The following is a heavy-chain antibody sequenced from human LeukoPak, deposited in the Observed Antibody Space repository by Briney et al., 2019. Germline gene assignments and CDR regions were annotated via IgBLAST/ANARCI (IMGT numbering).Heavy chain of an antibody. CDR2: IYYSGST. CDR3: ARVRRSGSYFAD. CDR1: GGSISSYY. V-gene: IGHV4-59*01. Sequence: SETLSLTCTVSGGSISSYYWSWIRQPPGKGLEWVGYIYYSGSTNYNPSLKSRVTISVDTSKNQFSLKLSSVTAADTAVYYCARVRRSGSYFADWGQGTLVTVS. D-gene: IGHD1-26*01. J-gene: IGHJ4*02.